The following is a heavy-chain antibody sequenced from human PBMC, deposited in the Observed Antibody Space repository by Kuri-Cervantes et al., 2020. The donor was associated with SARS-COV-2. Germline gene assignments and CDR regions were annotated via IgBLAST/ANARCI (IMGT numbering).Heavy chain of an antibody. Sequence: GSLRLSCAVYGGSFSGYYGSWIRQPPGKGLEWIGSIYYSGSTYYNPSLKSRVTVSVDTSKNRFSLKLSSVTAADTAVYYCARGVRGVMGGWGQGTLVTVSS. D-gene: IGHD3-10*01. CDR1: GGSFSGYY. J-gene: IGHJ4*02. V-gene: IGHV4-34*01. CDR2: IYYSGST. CDR3: ARGVRGVMGG.